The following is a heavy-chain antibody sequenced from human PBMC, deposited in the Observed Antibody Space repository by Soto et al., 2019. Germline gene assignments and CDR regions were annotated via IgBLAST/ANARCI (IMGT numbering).Heavy chain of an antibody. V-gene: IGHV1-8*01. CDR1: GDTFTSYD. CDR3: ARTNYDFWSGYSNWFDP. J-gene: IGHJ5*02. Sequence: ASVKVCCKAPGDTFTSYDINWVRQANGQGLEWMGWMNPNSGNTGYAQKFQGRVTMTRNTSISTAYMELSSLRSEDTAVYYCARTNYDFWSGYSNWFDPWGQGTLVTVSS. CDR2: MNPNSGNT. D-gene: IGHD3-3*01.